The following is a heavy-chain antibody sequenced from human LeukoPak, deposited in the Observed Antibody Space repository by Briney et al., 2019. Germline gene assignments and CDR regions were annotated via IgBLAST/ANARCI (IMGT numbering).Heavy chain of an antibody. CDR1: GFTFSSYG. Sequence: PGGSLRLSCAASGFTFSSYGMHWVRQAPGKGLEWVAVISYDGIKKYYADFVKGRFTISRDNSKNTLYLQMNSLRAEDTAVYYCARGPSGGLLLFDYWGQGTLVTVSS. D-gene: IGHD3-22*01. CDR3: ARGPSGGLLLFDY. J-gene: IGHJ4*02. V-gene: IGHV3-30*04. CDR2: ISYDGIKK.